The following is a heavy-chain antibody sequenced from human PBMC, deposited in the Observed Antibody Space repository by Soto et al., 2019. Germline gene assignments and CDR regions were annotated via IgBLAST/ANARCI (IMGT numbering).Heavy chain of an antibody. J-gene: IGHJ6*02. Sequence: SLRLSCSASGFTFSTYDIHWVRQAPGKGLEWVALISFDGSHKNYADSVKGRFTISRDNSKNTLFLQMSSLRVEDTAVYYCAKCVAAPPYYYYGMDVWGQGTTVTVFS. V-gene: IGHV3-30*18. D-gene: IGHD6-6*01. CDR1: GFTFSTYD. CDR2: ISFDGSHK. CDR3: AKCVAAPPYYYYGMDV.